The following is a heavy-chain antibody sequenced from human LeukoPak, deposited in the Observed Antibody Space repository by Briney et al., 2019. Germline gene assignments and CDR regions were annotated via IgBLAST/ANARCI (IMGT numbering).Heavy chain of an antibody. J-gene: IGHJ3*02. CDR1: GYTFTGYY. V-gene: IGHV1-2*04. D-gene: IGHD6-19*01. CDR3: ARMYSSGWAYAFDI. Sequence: ASVKVSCKASGYTFTGYYMHWVRQAPGQGLEWMGWINPNSGGTNYAQKFQGWVTMTRDTSISTAYMELSRLRSDDTAVYYCARMYSSGWAYAFDIWGQGTMVTVSS. CDR2: INPNSGGT.